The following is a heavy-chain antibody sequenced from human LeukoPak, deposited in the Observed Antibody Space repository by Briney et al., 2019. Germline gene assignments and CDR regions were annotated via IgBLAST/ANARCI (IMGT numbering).Heavy chain of an antibody. J-gene: IGHJ5*02. CDR2: ISSSSSTI. CDR1: GFTFSSYS. Sequence: GGSLRLSCAASGFTFSSYSMNWVRQAPGKGLEWVSYISSSSSTIYYADSVKGRFTISRDNSKNTLYLQMNSLRAEDAAVYYCAKSQSHFVVVVAAIPPESWGQGTLVTVSS. D-gene: IGHD2-15*01. CDR3: AKSQSHFVVVVAAIPPES. V-gene: IGHV3-48*01.